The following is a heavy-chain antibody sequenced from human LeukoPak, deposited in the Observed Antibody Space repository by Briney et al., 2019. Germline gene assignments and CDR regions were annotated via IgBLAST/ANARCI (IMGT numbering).Heavy chain of an antibody. D-gene: IGHD2-2*02. J-gene: IGHJ6*02. CDR3: ARDQTDCSTTNCHNFHFGLDV. CDR1: GYTFTTYS. CDR2: VNPSGGST. Sequence: ASVKVSCKASGYTFTTYSIHWVRQVPGQGLEWMAIVNPSGGSTSYTQKFRGRVTMTRDTSTSTVYMELSSLGSEDTAVYYCARDQTDCSTTNCHNFHFGLDVWGQGTTVTVSS. V-gene: IGHV1-46*01.